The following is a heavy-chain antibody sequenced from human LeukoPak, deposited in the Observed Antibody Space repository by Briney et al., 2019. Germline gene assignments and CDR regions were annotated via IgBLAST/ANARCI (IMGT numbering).Heavy chain of an antibody. CDR2: MNPNSGNT. CDR3: ARGDTMIVVDAFDI. V-gene: IGHV1-8*01. CDR1: GYTFTSYD. D-gene: IGHD3-22*01. Sequence: GASVKVSCKASGYTFTSYDINWVRQATGQGLEWMGWMNPNSGNTGYAQKFQGRVTMTRNTSISTAYMVLSSLRSEDTAVYYCARGDTMIVVDAFDIWGQGTMVTVSS. J-gene: IGHJ3*02.